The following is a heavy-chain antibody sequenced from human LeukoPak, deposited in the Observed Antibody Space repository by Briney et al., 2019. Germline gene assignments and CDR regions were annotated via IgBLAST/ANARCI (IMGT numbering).Heavy chain of an antibody. CDR2: IYYSGST. J-gene: IGHJ6*03. V-gene: IGHV4-39*02. CDR3: AREIRPGNYYYYMDV. D-gene: IGHD1-14*01. Sequence: ASETLSLTCTVSGGSISISSHYWVWIRQPPGTGLEWIGSIYYSGSTYYNPSLKSRVTISVDMSRNQFSLKLTSVTAADTAVYYCAREIRPGNYYYYMDVWGKGTTVTISS. CDR1: GGSISISSHY.